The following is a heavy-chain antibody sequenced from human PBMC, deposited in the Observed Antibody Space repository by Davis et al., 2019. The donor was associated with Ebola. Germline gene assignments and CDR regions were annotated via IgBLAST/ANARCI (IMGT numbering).Heavy chain of an antibody. D-gene: IGHD3/OR15-3a*01. V-gene: IGHV3-74*01. J-gene: IGHJ5*02. CDR2: INGDGSRT. CDR3: ARGGLVLWFDP. Sequence: GESLKISCAASRFTFSSHWMHWVRQVPGKGLVWVSRINGDGSRTSYADSVKGRFTISRDNAKNTLYLQMNSLRAEDTAVYYCARGGLVLWFDPWGQGTLVTVSS. CDR1: RFTFSSHW.